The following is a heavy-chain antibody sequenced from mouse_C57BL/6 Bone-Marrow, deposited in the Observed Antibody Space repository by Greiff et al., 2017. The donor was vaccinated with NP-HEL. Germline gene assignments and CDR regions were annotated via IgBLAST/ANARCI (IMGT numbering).Heavy chain of an antibody. V-gene: IGHV3-6*01. CDR1: GYSITSGYY. J-gene: IGHJ2*01. Sequence: EVKLQESGPGLVKPSQSLSLTCSVTGYSITSGYYWNWIRQFPGNKLEWMGYISYDGSNNYNPSLKNRISITRDTSKNQFFLKLNSVTTEDTATYYCARGGLGYFDYWGQGTTLTVSS. CDR2: ISYDGSN. CDR3: ARGGLGYFDY. D-gene: IGHD4-1*01.